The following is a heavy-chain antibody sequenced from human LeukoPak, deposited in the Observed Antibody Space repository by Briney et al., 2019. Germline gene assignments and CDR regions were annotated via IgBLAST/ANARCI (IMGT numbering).Heavy chain of an antibody. CDR2: IRYDGSDK. D-gene: IGHD3-10*01. V-gene: IGHV3-30*02. CDR3: ASGSGTWGPDY. CDR1: GFTFSNCD. J-gene: IGHJ4*02. Sequence: EPGGSLRLSCVASGFTFSNCDIHWVRQAPGKGLQWVAFIRYDGSDKYYADSVKGRFTISRDNSKNTLYLQMNTLRADDTALYYCASGSGTWGPDYWGQGTLVTVSS.